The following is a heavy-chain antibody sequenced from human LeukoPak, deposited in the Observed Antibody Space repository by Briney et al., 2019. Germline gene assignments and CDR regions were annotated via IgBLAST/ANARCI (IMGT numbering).Heavy chain of an antibody. V-gene: IGHV1-8*01. CDR3: ARVVDYGDIYYYGMDV. Sequence: GASVKVSCKASGYTFTSYDINWVRQATGQGLEWMGWMNPNSDNTGYAQKFQGRVTMTRNTSIGTAYMELSSLRSEDTAVYYCARVVDYGDIYYYGMDVWGQGTTVTVSS. J-gene: IGHJ6*02. D-gene: IGHD4-17*01. CDR1: GYTFTSYD. CDR2: MNPNSDNT.